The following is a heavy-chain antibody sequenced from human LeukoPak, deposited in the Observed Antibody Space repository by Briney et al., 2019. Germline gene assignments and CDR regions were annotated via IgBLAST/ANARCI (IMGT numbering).Heavy chain of an antibody. Sequence: SETLSLTCAVYGGSFSGYYWSWIHQPPGKGLEWIGEINHSGSTNYNPSLKSRVTISVDTSKNQFSLKLSSVTAADTAVYYCASSNYDILTGYYPFDYWGQGTLVTVSS. V-gene: IGHV4-34*01. CDR2: INHSGST. J-gene: IGHJ4*02. D-gene: IGHD3-9*01. CDR1: GGSFSGYY. CDR3: ASSNYDILTGYYPFDY.